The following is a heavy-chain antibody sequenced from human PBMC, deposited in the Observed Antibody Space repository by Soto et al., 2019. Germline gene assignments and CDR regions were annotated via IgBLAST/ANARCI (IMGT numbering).Heavy chain of an antibody. J-gene: IGHJ3*02. D-gene: IGHD1-26*01. CDR2: ISGSGGST. CDR3: AKDRRVVGAFDI. V-gene: IGHV3-23*01. Sequence: EVQLLESGGGLVQPGGSLRLSCAASGFTFSSYAMSWVRQAPGKGLEWVSAISGSGGSTYYADSVKGRFTISRDNSKNTLYLQKNSLRAEDTAVYYCAKDRRVVGAFDIWGQGTMVTVSS. CDR1: GFTFSSYA.